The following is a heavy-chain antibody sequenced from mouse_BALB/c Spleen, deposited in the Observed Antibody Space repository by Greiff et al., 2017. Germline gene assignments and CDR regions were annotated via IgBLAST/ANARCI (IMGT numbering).Heavy chain of an antibody. CDR2: INPSNGGT. Sequence: VQLQQSGPELVKPGASVKLSCKASGYTFTSYYMYWVKQRPGQGLEWIGEINPSNGGTNFNEKFKSKATLTVDKSSSTAYMQLSSLTSEDSAVYYCTRSGIVDYWGQGTTLTVSS. V-gene: IGHV1S81*02. J-gene: IGHJ2*01. D-gene: IGHD3-2*02. CDR3: TRSGIVDY. CDR1: GYTFTSYY.